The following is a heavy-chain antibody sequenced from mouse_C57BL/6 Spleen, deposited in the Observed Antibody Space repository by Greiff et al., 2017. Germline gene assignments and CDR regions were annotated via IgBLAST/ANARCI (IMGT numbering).Heavy chain of an antibody. J-gene: IGHJ3*01. CDR2: INPSTGGT. CDR3: ARVNYSNSWFAY. V-gene: IGHV1-42*01. D-gene: IGHD2-5*01. Sequence: VQLKQSGPELVKPGASVKISCKASGYSFTGYYMNWVKQSPEKSLEWIGEINPSTGGTTYNQKFKAKATLTVDKSSSTAYMQLKSLTSEDSAVYYCARVNYSNSWFAYWGQGTLVTVSA. CDR1: GYSFTGYY.